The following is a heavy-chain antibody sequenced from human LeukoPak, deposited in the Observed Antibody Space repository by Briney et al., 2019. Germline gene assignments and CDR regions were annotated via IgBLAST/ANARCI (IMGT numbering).Heavy chain of an antibody. V-gene: IGHV4-38-2*01. Sequence: SETLSLTCAVSGYSISNGYYWGWIRQPPGKGLEWIGTLYQSGGTNYNPSLKNRVTISVDKSENQLSLKLTSVIAADTAVYYCARTGTGNYFDYWGQGTLVTVSS. CDR1: GYSISNGYY. CDR3: ARTGTGNYFDY. J-gene: IGHJ4*02. CDR2: LYQSGGT. D-gene: IGHD1-14*01.